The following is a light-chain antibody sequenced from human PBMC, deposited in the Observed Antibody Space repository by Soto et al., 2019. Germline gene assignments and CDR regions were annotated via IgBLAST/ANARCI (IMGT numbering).Light chain of an antibody. J-gene: IGKJ4*01. CDR2: DAS. V-gene: IGKV3-11*01. CDR3: QQRGSWPQLT. CDR1: QSVDSS. Sequence: DILLTQSPATLSLSPGERATLSCRTSQSVDSSLAWFQQKPGQAPRLLIYDASNRATDIPTRFSGSGSGTDFTLTISSLEPEDFAVYYCQQRGSWPQLTFGGGTKVEI.